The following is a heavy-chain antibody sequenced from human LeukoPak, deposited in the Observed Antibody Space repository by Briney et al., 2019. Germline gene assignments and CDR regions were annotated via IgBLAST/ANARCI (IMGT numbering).Heavy chain of an antibody. D-gene: IGHD3-10*01. V-gene: IGHV3-21*01. CDR1: GFTFSSYS. Sequence: GGSLRLSCAGSGFTFSSYSMNWVRQAPGKGLEWVSSISSSSSYIYYADSVKGRFTTSRYNAKNSLYLQMNSLRAEDTAVYYCARGASGIGGIRFDPWGQGTLVTVSS. CDR2: ISSSSSYI. CDR3: ARGASGIGGIRFDP. J-gene: IGHJ5*02.